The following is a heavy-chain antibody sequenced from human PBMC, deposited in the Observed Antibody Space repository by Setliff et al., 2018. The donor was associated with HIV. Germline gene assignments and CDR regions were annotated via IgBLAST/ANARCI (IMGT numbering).Heavy chain of an antibody. Sequence: GGSLRLSCAASGFIVSDTYMTWVRQAPGKGLEWVSLIYSDGRTYYADSVKGRFTISRDDSKNTLYLQMNSLRAEDTALYYCAKDRSSGWGAFDIWGQGTMVTVSS. J-gene: IGHJ3*02. CDR1: GFIVSDTY. D-gene: IGHD3-22*01. CDR3: AKDRSSGWGAFDI. CDR2: IYSDGRT. V-gene: IGHV3-53*05.